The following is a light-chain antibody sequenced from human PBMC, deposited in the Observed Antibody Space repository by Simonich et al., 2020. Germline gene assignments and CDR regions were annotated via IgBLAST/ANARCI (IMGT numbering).Light chain of an antibody. V-gene: IGKV2D-29*02. Sequence: DIVMTQTPLSLSVTPGQPASISCKSSQSLLHSDGKTYLYWYLQKPGQSPQLLIYEVSNRVSGVPDRFSGSGSGTDFTLKISRVEAEDVGVYYCMQSIQLLYTFGQGTNLDIK. J-gene: IGKJ2*01. CDR3: MQSIQLLYT. CDR2: EVS. CDR1: QSLLHSDGKTY.